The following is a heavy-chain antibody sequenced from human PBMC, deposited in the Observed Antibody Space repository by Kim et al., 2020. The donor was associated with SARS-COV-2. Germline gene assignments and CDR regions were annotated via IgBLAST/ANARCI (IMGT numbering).Heavy chain of an antibody. CDR2: IWYDGSNK. J-gene: IGHJ4*02. V-gene: IGHV3-33*01. CDR3: ARDYDILTGYYFDY. CDR1: GFTFSSYG. D-gene: IGHD3-9*01. Sequence: GGSLRLSCAASGFTFSSYGMHWVHQAPGKGLEWVAVIWYDGSNKYYADSVKGRFTISRDNSKNTLYLQMNSPRAEDTAVYYCARDYDILTGYYFDYWGQGTLVTVSS.